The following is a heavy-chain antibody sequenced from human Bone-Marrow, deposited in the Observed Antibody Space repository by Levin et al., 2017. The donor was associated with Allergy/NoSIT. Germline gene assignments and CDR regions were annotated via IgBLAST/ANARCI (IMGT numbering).Heavy chain of an antibody. J-gene: IGHJ6*02. V-gene: IGHV4-34*01. CDR3: AAGVYNDFCSVIRNRKTLSMDV. CDR1: GGSFSGYY. D-gene: IGHD3-3*01. Sequence: SETLSLTCAVYGGSFSGYYWSWIRQPPGKGLEWIGEINHSGNTNYNPSLKSRVTISIDTSKKQFSLRLSAVTAAAPAVYSCAAGVYNDFCSVIRNRKTLSMDVWGQGTTVTVSS. CDR2: INHSGNT.